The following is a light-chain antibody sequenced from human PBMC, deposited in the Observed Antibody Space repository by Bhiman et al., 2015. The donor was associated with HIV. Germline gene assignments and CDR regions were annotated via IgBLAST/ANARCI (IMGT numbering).Light chain of an antibody. V-gene: IGLV1-51*02. Sequence: QSALTQPASVSGSPGQSITISCTGTSSDVGGYTYVSWYQQLPGTAPKLLIYENTKRPSGIPDRFSGSKSGTSATLGITGLQTGDEADYYCGTWDRSLSAGGVFGTGTKVTVL. CDR3: GTWDRSLSAGGV. CDR1: SSDVGGYTY. J-gene: IGLJ1*01. CDR2: ENT.